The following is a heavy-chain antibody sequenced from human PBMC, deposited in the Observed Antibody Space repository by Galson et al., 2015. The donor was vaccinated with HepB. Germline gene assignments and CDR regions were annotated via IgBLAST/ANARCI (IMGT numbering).Heavy chain of an antibody. CDR2: INPNSGGT. Sequence: SVKVSCKASGYTFTGYYMHWVRQAPGQGLEWMGRINPNSGGTNYAQKFQGRVTMTRDTSISTAYMELSRLRSDDTAVYYCARVVAAAPEFDAFDIWGQGTMVTVSS. D-gene: IGHD6-13*01. J-gene: IGHJ3*02. CDR3: ARVVAAAPEFDAFDI. V-gene: IGHV1-2*06. CDR1: GYTFTGYY.